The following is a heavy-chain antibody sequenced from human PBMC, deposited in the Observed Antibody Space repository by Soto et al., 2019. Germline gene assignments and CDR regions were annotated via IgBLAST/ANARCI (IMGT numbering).Heavy chain of an antibody. CDR1: GFTFSSYD. CDR3: ARDPSRDCSGGSCYEYGMDV. D-gene: IGHD2-15*01. J-gene: IGHJ6*02. V-gene: IGHV3-13*01. Sequence: PGRSLRLSCAASGFTFSSYDMHWVRQATGKGLDWVSAIGTAGDTYYPGSVKGRFTISRENAKNSLYLQMNSLRAEDTAVYYCARDPSRDCSGGSCYEYGMDVWGQGTTVTVSS. CDR2: IGTAGDT.